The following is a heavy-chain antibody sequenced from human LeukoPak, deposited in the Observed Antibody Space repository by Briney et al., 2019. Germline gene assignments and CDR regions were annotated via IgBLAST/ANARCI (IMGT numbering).Heavy chain of an antibody. CDR2: IIPIFGTA. D-gene: IGHD2-2*01. Sequence: SVKVSCKASGGTFSSYAISWVRQAPGQGLEWMGGIIPIFGTANYAQKFQGRVTITADESTSTAYMELSSLRSEDTAVHYCATSLEADPYCSSTSCYGSYYYYGMDVWGQGTAVTVSS. CDR3: ATSLEADPYCSSTSCYGSYYYYGMDV. V-gene: IGHV1-69*13. CDR1: GGTFSSYA. J-gene: IGHJ6*02.